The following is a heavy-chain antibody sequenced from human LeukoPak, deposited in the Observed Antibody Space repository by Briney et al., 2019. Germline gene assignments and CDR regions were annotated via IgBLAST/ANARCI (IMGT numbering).Heavy chain of an antibody. J-gene: IGHJ4*02. CDR2: ISNSDNDI. CDR1: GLIFSDYY. Sequence: GGSLRLSCVASGLIFSDYYMSWIRQTPGKGLEWISYISNSDNDIYYAGSVKGRFTISRDNTRNPLFLQMNSLRPDDTAVYYCASGSSSVGYWGQGTLVTVSP. D-gene: IGHD6-6*01. V-gene: IGHV3-11*01. CDR3: ASGSSSVGY.